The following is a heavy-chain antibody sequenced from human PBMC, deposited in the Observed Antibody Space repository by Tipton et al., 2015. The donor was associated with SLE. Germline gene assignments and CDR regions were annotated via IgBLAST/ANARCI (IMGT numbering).Heavy chain of an antibody. CDR1: GGSISSSSYY. J-gene: IGHJ4*02. CDR2: IYYSGST. D-gene: IGHD5-18*01. Sequence: TLSLTCTVSGGSISSSSYYWGWIRQPPGKGLEWIGYIYYSGSTNYNPSLKSRVTISVDTSKNQFSLKLSSVTAADTAVYYCARSEWGYSYALDYWGQGTLVTVSS. V-gene: IGHV4-61*05. CDR3: ARSEWGYSYALDY.